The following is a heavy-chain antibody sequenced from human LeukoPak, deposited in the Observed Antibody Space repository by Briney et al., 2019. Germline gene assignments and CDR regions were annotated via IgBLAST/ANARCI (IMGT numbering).Heavy chain of an antibody. CDR3: ARGSSTGSYFDY. CDR1: GGSFSGYY. V-gene: IGHV4-34*01. CDR2: INHSGST. J-gene: IGHJ4*02. Sequence: PSETLSLTCAVYGGSFSGYYWSWIRQPPGKGLEWIGEINHSGSTNYNPSLKSRVTTSVDTSKNQFSLKLSSVTAADTAVYYCARGSSTGSYFDYWGQGTLVTVSS. D-gene: IGHD4-17*01.